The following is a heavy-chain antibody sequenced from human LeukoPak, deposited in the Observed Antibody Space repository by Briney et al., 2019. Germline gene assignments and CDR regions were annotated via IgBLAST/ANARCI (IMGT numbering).Heavy chain of an antibody. CDR2: ISYDGSNK. V-gene: IGHV3-30*18. D-gene: IGHD2-15*01. CDR3: AKGYCSGGSCLDP. Sequence: XXAVISYDGSNKYYADSVKGRFTISRDNSKNTLYLQMNSLRAEDTAVYYCAKGYCSGGSCLDPXXQGXXV. J-gene: IGHJ5*02.